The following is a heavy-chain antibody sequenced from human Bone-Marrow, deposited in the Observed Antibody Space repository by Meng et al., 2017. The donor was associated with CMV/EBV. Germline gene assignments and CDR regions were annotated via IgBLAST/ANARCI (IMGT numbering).Heavy chain of an antibody. CDR1: GFTFSSYS. J-gene: IGHJ4*02. CDR2: ISSSSSYI. V-gene: IGHV3-21*01. D-gene: IGHD1-26*01. CDR3: ANYEGVRIVGPTTNVY. Sequence: GGSLRLSCAASGFTFSSYSMNWVRQAPGKGLEWVSSISSSSSYIYYADSVKGRFTISRDNAKNSLYLQMNSLRAEDTAVYYCANYEGVRIVGPTTNVYWGQGALVTVSS.